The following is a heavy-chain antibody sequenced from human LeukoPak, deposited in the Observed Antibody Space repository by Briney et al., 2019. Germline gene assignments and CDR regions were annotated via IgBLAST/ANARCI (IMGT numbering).Heavy chain of an antibody. J-gene: IGHJ4*02. CDR1: GFTFSSYA. CDR2: IKTKTEGGTT. Sequence: GGSLRLSCAASGFTFSSYAMSWVRQAPGKGLEWVARIKTKTEGGTTDYAAPVKGRFTISRDDSKNTVYLQMNGLKTEDTAVYYCVSQYFDFWGQGTLVTVSS. CDR3: VSQYFDF. V-gene: IGHV3-15*01.